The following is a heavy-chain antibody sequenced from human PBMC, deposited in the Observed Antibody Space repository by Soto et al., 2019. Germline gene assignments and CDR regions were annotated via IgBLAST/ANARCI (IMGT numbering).Heavy chain of an antibody. CDR1: GYTFTSYG. D-gene: IGHD3-3*01. V-gene: IGHV1-18*01. J-gene: IGHJ6*02. Sequence: ASVKASCKASGYTFTSYGISWVRQAPGQGLEWTGWISAYNGNTNYAQKLQGRVTMTTDTSTSTAYMELRSLRSDDTAVYYCARLRDFWSGIDDGMDVWGQGTTVTVSS. CDR2: ISAYNGNT. CDR3: ARLRDFWSGIDDGMDV.